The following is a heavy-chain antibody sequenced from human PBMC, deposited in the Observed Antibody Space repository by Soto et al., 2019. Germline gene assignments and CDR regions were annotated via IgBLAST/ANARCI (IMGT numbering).Heavy chain of an antibody. CDR2: MNPNSGNT. Sequence: ASVKVSCKASGYTFTSYDINWVRQATGQGLEWMGWMNPNSGNTGYAQKFQGRVTMTRNTSISTAYMELGSLRSEDTAVYYCARGLSGRFLEWLPSGPEGTTYYYYYMDVWGKGTTVTVSS. J-gene: IGHJ6*03. V-gene: IGHV1-8*01. CDR1: GYTFTSYD. D-gene: IGHD3-3*01. CDR3: ARGLSGRFLEWLPSGPEGTTYYYYYMDV.